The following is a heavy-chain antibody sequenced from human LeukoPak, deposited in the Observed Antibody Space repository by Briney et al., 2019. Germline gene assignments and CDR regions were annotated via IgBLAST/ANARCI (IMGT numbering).Heavy chain of an antibody. D-gene: IGHD2-2*01. CDR1: GFTFSSYA. V-gene: IGHV3-21*01. Sequence: PGGSLRLSCAASGFTFSSYAMKWVRQAPGKGLEWVSAISRTSAYIYYSDPVKGRFTISRDNAKNSVYLQIDSLRAEDTAVYYCARDERRYCSDSSCYPGDYWGQGTLVTVSS. CDR3: ARDERRYCSDSSCYPGDY. CDR2: ISRTSAYI. J-gene: IGHJ4*02.